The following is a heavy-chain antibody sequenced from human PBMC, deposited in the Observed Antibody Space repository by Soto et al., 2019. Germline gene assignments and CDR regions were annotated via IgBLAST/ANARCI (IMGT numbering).Heavy chain of an antibody. CDR1: GFTFSSYW. CDR2: INSDGSST. J-gene: IGHJ6*02. V-gene: IGHV3-74*01. Sequence: GGSLRLSCAASGFTFSSYWMHWVRQAPGKGLVWVSRINSDGSSTNYADSVKGRFTISRDNAKNTLSLQMNSLRAEDTAVYYCTGHPDGATSSLVWRDGTPVTVPS. CDR3: TGHPDGATSSLV. D-gene: IGHD4-17*01.